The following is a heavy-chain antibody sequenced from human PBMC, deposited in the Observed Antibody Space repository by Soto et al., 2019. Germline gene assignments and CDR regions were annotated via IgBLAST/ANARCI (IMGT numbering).Heavy chain of an antibody. Sequence: EVQLVESGGGLVQPGGSLRLSCAASGFTFSSYWMSWVRQAPGKGLEWVANIKQDGSEKYYVDSVKGRFTISRDNAKNSLYLQMNSLRAEDTAVYYRARMGQLVRGRYYYYYGMDVWGQGTTVTVSS. D-gene: IGHD6-6*01. CDR1: GFTFSSYW. V-gene: IGHV3-7*01. J-gene: IGHJ6*02. CDR2: IKQDGSEK. CDR3: ARMGQLVRGRYYYYYGMDV.